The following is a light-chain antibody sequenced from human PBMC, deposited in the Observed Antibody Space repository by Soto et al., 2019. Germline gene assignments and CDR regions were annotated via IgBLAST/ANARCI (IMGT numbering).Light chain of an antibody. Sequence: DIQMTQSPSTLSASVGDRVTITCRASQSISTWLAWYQQKPGKAPKLLIYDASSLESGVPSRFSGSGSGTKFTLNISSLQPDDFATYYCQQYNSFSGTFGQGTKVDIK. CDR1: QSISTW. CDR2: DAS. V-gene: IGKV1-5*01. J-gene: IGKJ1*01. CDR3: QQYNSFSGT.